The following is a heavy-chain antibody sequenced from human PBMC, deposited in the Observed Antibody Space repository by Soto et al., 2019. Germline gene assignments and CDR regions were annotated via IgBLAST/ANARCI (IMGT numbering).Heavy chain of an antibody. J-gene: IGHJ4*02. CDR1: GCTFSSYA. CDR2: SIPIFGTA. V-gene: IGHV1-69*01. D-gene: IGHD7-27*01. Sequence: QVQLVQSGAEVKTPGSSVKVSCKASGCTFSSYAISWVRQAPGQGLEWMGGSIPIFGTANYAQKFQGRVTITADESTSTAYMELSSLGAEDTAVYYCARRTRGTGDGYFDYWGQGTLVTVSS. CDR3: ARRTRGTGDGYFDY.